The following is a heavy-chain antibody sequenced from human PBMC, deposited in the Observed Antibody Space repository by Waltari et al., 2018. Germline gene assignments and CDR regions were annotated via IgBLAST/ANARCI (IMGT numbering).Heavy chain of an antibody. CDR3: ARGGDGYNPRWFDP. D-gene: IGHD5-12*01. J-gene: IGHJ5*02. CDR2: IYTSGST. CDR1: GGSISSGSYY. Sequence: QVQLQESGPGLVKPSQTLSLTCTVPGGSISSGSYYWSWIRQPAGKGLEWIGYIYTSGSTNYNPSLKSRVTISVDTSKNQFSLKLSSVTAADTAVYYCARGGDGYNPRWFDPWGQGTLVTVSS. V-gene: IGHV4-61*09.